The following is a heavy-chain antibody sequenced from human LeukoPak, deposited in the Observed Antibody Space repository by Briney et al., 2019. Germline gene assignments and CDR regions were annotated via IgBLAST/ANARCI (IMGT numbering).Heavy chain of an antibody. D-gene: IGHD6-19*01. Sequence: QPGGSLRLSCAASGFTFSSYEMNWVRQAPGKGLEWVSYISSSGSTIYYPDSVKGRFTISRDNAKNSLYLQMNSLRAEDTAVYYCARVRAVAGPLDDWGQGTLVTVSS. J-gene: IGHJ4*02. CDR3: ARVRAVAGPLDD. V-gene: IGHV3-48*03. CDR2: ISSSGSTI. CDR1: GFTFSSYE.